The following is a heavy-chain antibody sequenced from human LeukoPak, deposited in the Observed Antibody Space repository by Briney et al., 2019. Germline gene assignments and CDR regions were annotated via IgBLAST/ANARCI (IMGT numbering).Heavy chain of an antibody. V-gene: IGHV4-34*01. D-gene: IGHD1-26*01. CDR1: GGSFSGYY. CDR3: ARGELWEGPYFDY. J-gene: IGHJ4*02. CDR2: INHSGST. Sequence: KSSETLSLTCAVYGGSFSGYYWSWIRQPPGKGLEWIGEINHSGSTNYNPSLKSRVTISVDTSKNQFSLKLSSVTAADTAVYYCARGELWEGPYFDYWGQGTLVTVSS.